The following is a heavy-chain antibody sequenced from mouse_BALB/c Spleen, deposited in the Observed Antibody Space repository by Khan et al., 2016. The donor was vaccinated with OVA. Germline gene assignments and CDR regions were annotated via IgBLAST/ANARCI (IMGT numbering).Heavy chain of an antibody. CDR3: ARDRYDYVDY. J-gene: IGHJ2*01. V-gene: IGHV9-2-1*01. CDR1: GYTFTDYS. D-gene: IGHD2-14*01. CDR2: INTETGEP. Sequence: QIQLVQSGPELKKPGETVKISCKASGYTFTDYSMHWVKQAPGKGLKWMGWINTETGEPTYADDFKGRFAFSLETSARTAYLQINNLKNDVTATYFCARDRYDYVDYWGQGTTLTVSS.